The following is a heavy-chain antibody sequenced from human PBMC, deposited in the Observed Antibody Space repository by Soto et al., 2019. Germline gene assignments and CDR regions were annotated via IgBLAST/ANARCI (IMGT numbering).Heavy chain of an antibody. CDR2: IYYSGST. CDR1: GGPISSYY. J-gene: IGHJ4*02. CDR3: ARASILGASDY. D-gene: IGHD1-26*01. V-gene: IGHV4-59*01. Sequence: SETLSLTCTVSGGPISSYYWSWIRQSPGKGLEWIGYIYYSGSTNYNPSLKSRVSISVDTSKNQFSLKLISVTAADTAVYYCARASILGASDYWGQGTLVTVSS.